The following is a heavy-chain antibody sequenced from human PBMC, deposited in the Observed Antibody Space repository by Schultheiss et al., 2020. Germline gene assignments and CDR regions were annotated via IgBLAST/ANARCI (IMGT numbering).Heavy chain of an antibody. D-gene: IGHD2-2*01. CDR2: IKQDGSER. V-gene: IGHV3-7*03. CDR1: GFSFSYYG. Sequence: GGSLRLSCVASGFSFSYYGMHWVRQAPGKGLEWVANIKQDGSERYYVDSVKGRFTISRDNAKNSLYLQMNSLRAEDTAVYYCAKDILRSTRLYSYSAMDVWGQGTTVNVYS. J-gene: IGHJ6*02. CDR3: AKDILRSTRLYSYSAMDV.